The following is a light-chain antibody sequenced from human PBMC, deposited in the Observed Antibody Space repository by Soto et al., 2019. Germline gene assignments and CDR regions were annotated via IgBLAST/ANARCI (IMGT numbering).Light chain of an antibody. Sequence: QSALTQPASVSGSPGQSITISCTGTSSDVGGYNYVSWYQQHPGKAPKLMIYEVSNRPSGVSNRFSGSKSGNTASLTISGLQADDEGDYYCSSYTSSSFVVFGGGTKLTVL. J-gene: IGLJ2*01. CDR2: EVS. CDR1: SSDVGGYNY. V-gene: IGLV2-14*01. CDR3: SSYTSSSFVV.